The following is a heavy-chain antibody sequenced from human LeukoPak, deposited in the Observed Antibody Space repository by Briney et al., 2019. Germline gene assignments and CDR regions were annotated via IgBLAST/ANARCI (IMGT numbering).Heavy chain of an antibody. Sequence: GGSLTLSCAASDSSFRSHDMSWVRQTLEEGLEWVSSIAGDGASFYADSVKGRFTISRDKSENILYLQMNSLRADDTAIYYCAKGPNFGSWRAVDYWGQGSLVTVSS. V-gene: IGHV3-23*01. CDR3: AKGPNFGSWRAVDY. D-gene: IGHD3-10*01. J-gene: IGHJ4*02. CDR2: IAGDGAS. CDR1: DSSFRSHD.